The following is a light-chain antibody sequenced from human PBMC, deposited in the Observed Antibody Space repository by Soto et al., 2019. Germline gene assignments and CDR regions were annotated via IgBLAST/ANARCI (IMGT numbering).Light chain of an antibody. CDR1: ISDVGRFDV. V-gene: IGLV2-23*01. J-gene: IGLJ1*01. Sequence: SVVTLPPSVSGSLGQSITISCTGTISDVGRFDVVSWFQQHPGQVPKLIIYEGSRRPSGVSSRSSGSKSGNTASLKISGLQAEDEADYYCCAYVGARTYVFGTGPKV. CDR3: CAYVGARTYV. CDR2: EGS.